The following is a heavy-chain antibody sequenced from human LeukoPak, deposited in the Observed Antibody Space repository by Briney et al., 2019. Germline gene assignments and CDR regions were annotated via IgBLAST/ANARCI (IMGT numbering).Heavy chain of an antibody. CDR1: GFTFSSFW. Sequence: GGSLRLSCAASGFTFSSFWMSWVGQAPGRGLEWVANIKQDGSDRNYVDSVKGRFTISRDNAKNSLFLQMDSLRAEDTAVYYCARGGGGADYWGQGTLDTVSS. D-gene: IGHD3-16*01. J-gene: IGHJ4*02. CDR3: ARGGGGADY. CDR2: IKQDGSDR. V-gene: IGHV3-7*01.